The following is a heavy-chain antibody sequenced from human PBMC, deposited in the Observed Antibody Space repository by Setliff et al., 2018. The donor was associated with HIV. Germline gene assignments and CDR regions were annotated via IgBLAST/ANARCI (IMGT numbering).Heavy chain of an antibody. CDR2: IHYNEKT. D-gene: IGHD3-22*01. J-gene: IGHJ5*02. Sequence: SETLSLTCTVSGGSASNSRYYWAWIRQPPGKGLEYIGSIHYNEKTYYNPSLKSRVTISIDTSKNQFSLNLTYVTAADTAVYYCASRIYYYDSNNFLREEGFDPWGQGTLVTVSS. CDR1: GGSASNSRYY. CDR3: ASRIYYYDSNNFLREEGFDP. V-gene: IGHV4-39*01.